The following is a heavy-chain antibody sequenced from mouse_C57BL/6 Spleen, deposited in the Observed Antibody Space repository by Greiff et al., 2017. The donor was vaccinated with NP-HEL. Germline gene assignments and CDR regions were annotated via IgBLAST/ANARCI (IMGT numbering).Heavy chain of an antibody. V-gene: IGHV6-3*01. D-gene: IGHD1-1*01. Sequence: EVKLMESGGGLVQPGGSMKLSCVASGFTFSNYWMNWVRQSPEKGLEWVAQISLRSDNYATNYAESVKGRFTISKADSKSSVYMQMNNVRAEDTGSYYCTRTVVAMDYWGQGTSVTVSS. CDR1: GFTFSNYW. CDR3: TRTVVAMDY. J-gene: IGHJ4*01. CDR2: ISLRSDNYAT.